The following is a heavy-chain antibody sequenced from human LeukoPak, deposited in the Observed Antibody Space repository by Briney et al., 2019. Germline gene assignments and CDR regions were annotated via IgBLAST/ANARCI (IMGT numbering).Heavy chain of an antibody. Sequence: PSETLSLTCTVSGGSMSSYYWSWIRQPPGKGLEWIGYTYFIGGTNYNPSLKGRVTISIDTSKNQFSLRLTSVTAADTAVYYCARHPVSDYWGQGMLVTVS. V-gene: IGHV4-59*08. CDR3: ARHPVSDY. CDR1: GGSMSSYY. J-gene: IGHJ4*02. CDR2: TYFIGGT.